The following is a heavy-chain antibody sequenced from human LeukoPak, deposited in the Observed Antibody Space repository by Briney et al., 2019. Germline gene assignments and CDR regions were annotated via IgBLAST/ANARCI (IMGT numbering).Heavy chain of an antibody. Sequence: PGGSLRLSCAASGFTFSSYGMHWVRQAPGKGLEWVAVISYDGSNKYYAESVEGRFTISRDNSKNTLYLQMNSLRPEDTAVFYCARDGSSSWYGQDYYYYGMDVWGQGTTVTVSS. CDR1: GFTFSSYG. J-gene: IGHJ6*02. D-gene: IGHD6-13*01. V-gene: IGHV3-30*19. CDR2: ISYDGSNK. CDR3: ARDGSSSWYGQDYYYYGMDV.